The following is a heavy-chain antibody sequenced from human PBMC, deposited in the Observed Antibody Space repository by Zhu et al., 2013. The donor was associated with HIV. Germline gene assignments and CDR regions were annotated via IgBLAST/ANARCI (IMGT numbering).Heavy chain of an antibody. J-gene: IGHJ4*02. Sequence: QVQLVQSGAEVKEPGASVKVSCKPSGYTFIYYYIHWVRQAPGQGLEWMGIINPRGASATFAQKFQGRITMARDTSTSTVYMELSSLRSEDTALYYCARGGDVDIEVLVAGTLLDYWGQGTLVTVSS. CDR1: GYTFIYYY. CDR2: INPRGASA. V-gene: IGHV1-46*01. D-gene: IGHD2-15*01. CDR3: ARGGDVDIEVLVAGTLLDY.